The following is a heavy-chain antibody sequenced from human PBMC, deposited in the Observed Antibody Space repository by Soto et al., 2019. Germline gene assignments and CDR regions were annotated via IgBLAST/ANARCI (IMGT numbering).Heavy chain of an antibody. Sequence: PGWSLRLSCVASGFTFITYDMNWVRQAPGKGLEWVSSINRASIYIYYADSVRGRFTISRDNAKNSLYLQMDSLRVEDTAVYYCARRTVTTYHYFDYWGQGTLVTVSS. CDR3: ARRTVTTYHYFDY. V-gene: IGHV3-21*01. J-gene: IGHJ4*02. CDR1: GFTFITYD. CDR2: INRASIYI. D-gene: IGHD4-17*01.